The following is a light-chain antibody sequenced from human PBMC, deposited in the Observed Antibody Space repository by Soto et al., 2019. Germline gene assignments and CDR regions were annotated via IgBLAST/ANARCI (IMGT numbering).Light chain of an antibody. CDR2: DVS. CDR3: SSYTTSNTRQIV. Sequence: QSVLTQPASVSGSPGQSITISCTGTSSEVGGYNYVSWYQHHPGKAPKLMIYDVSNRPSGVSNCFSGSKSGNTASLTISGLQPEDEADYYCSSYTTSNTRQIVFGTGTKVTVL. CDR1: SSEVGGYNY. V-gene: IGLV2-14*03. J-gene: IGLJ1*01.